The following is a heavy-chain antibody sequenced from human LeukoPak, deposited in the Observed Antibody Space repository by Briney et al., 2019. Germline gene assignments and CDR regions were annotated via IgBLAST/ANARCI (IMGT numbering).Heavy chain of an antibody. V-gene: IGHV3-23*01. CDR3: AKAQRYCSSNSCYNFDY. Sequence: GGSLRLSCAASGFTFSSYAMSWVRQAPGKGLEWVSAISGSGGSTYYADSVKGRFTISRDNSKNTLYLQMNSLRAEDTAVYYCAKAQRYCSSNSCYNFDYWGQGTLVTVSS. D-gene: IGHD2-2*01. CDR1: GFTFSSYA. J-gene: IGHJ4*02. CDR2: ISGSGGST.